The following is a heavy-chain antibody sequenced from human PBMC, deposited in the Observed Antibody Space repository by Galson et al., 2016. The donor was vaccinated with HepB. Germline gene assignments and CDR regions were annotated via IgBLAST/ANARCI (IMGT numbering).Heavy chain of an antibody. CDR3: ARVSFRTFDS. CDR1: AFGSADYH. D-gene: IGHD3-3*02. V-gene: IGHV4-39*07. J-gene: IGHJ4*02. CDR2: FSNSGST. Sequence: ETLSLTCTVSAFGSADYHWAFIRRPPGRGLEWIGSFSNSGSTFYNPSLRSRVTMLRDMSKNQFSVSLRSVTAADTAVYYCARVSFRTFDSWGQGTLVTVSS.